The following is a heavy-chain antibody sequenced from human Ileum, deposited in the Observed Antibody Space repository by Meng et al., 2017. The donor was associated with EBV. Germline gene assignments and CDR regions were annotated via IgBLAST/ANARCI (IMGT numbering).Heavy chain of an antibody. D-gene: IGHD3-22*01. CDR2: TSHSGST. CDR3: ASSDYYRSDY. Sequence: QVRLQEPGPGLVTPSEALSLSCAVSGGSISRSDWWSWVRQPPGKGMEWIGETSHSGSTNYSPSLKSRVTISLDKSKNQLSLKLNSVTAADTAVYYCASSDYYRSDYWGQGTLVTVSS. J-gene: IGHJ4*02. V-gene: IGHV4-4*02. CDR1: GGSISRSDW.